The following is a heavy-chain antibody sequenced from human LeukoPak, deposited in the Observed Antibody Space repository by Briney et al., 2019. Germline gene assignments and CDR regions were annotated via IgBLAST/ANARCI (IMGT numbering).Heavy chain of an antibody. CDR1: GYTFTSYD. J-gene: IGHJ6*02. V-gene: IGHV1-8*01. D-gene: IGHD3-10*01. Sequence: ASVKVSCKASGYTFTSYDINWVRQATGQGLEWLGWMNPNSGNTGYAQKFQGRVTMTRNTSISTAYMELSSLRSEDTAVYYCARVTMGVFGLYYYYGMDVWGQGTTVTVSS. CDR2: MNPNSGNT. CDR3: ARVTMGVFGLYYYYGMDV.